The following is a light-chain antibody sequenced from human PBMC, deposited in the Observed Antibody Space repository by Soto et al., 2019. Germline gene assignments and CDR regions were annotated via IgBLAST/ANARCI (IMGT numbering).Light chain of an antibody. Sequence: ILMTQSPATLSVSPGERATLSCRASQSVSNCLAWYQQKPGQAPRLLIYDASTRATGIPARFSGSGSGTDLTLTISGLQSEDFAVYYCQQYNNWPPWTFGQGTKVEIK. CDR2: DAS. J-gene: IGKJ1*01. CDR3: QQYNNWPPWT. V-gene: IGKV3-15*01. CDR1: QSVSNC.